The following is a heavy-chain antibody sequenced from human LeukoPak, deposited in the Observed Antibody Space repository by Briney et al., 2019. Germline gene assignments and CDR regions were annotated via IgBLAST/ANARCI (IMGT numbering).Heavy chain of an antibody. CDR3: AKDSSVPYGITN. Sequence: PGGSLRLSCVASGFTFSRYAMSWVRQAPGKGLEWVSAIDGSGGNTFYADSVKGRFTISRDNYKNTLFLHMNSLRAEDTAVCFCAKDSSVPYGITNWGQGTLVTVS. CDR2: IDGSGGNT. V-gene: IGHV3-23*01. D-gene: IGHD4-17*01. CDR1: GFTFSRYA. J-gene: IGHJ4*02.